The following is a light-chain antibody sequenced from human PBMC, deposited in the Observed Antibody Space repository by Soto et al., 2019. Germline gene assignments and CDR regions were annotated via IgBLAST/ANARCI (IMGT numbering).Light chain of an antibody. V-gene: IGKV3-11*01. CDR1: QSVSSY. CDR3: QQRSNWPPENT. CDR2: DAS. J-gene: IGKJ2*01. Sequence: EIVLTQSPATLSLSPGGRATLSCRASQSVSSYLAWYQQKPGQAPRLLIYDASNRATGIPARFSGSGSGTDFTLTISSLEPEDFAVYYCQQRSNWPPENTFGQGTKLEIK.